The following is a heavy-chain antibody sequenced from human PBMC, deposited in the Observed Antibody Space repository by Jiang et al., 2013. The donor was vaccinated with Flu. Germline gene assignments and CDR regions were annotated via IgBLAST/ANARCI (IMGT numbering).Heavy chain of an antibody. CDR3: ARGAYFYHSSGYPFDQ. CDR2: ISAYSGNT. J-gene: IGHJ4*02. D-gene: IGHD3-22*01. V-gene: IGHV1-18*01. Sequence: GAEVKKPGASVKVSCKASGYTFSSYGINWVRQAPGQGLEWMGWISAYSGNTNYAQKLQGRVTMTTDTSTSTAYMELGSLRSEDTAVYFCARGAYFYHSSGYPFDQWGQGTLVTVSS. CDR1: GYTFSSYG.